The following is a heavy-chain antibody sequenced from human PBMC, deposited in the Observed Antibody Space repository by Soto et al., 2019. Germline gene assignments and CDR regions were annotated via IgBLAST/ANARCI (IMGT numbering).Heavy chain of an antibody. CDR2: ISSSSSYI. J-gene: IGHJ6*02. V-gene: IGHV3-21*01. D-gene: IGHD2-15*01. CDR1: GFTFSSYS. CDR3: ARYCSGGSCYSHLSLVGYGMDV. Sequence: EVQLVESGGGLVKPGGSLRLSCAASGFTFSSYSMNWVRQAPGKGLEWVSSISSSSSYIYYADSVKGRFTISRDNANNSLYLQRNSLRAEDTAVYYCARYCSGGSCYSHLSLVGYGMDVWGQGTTVTVSS.